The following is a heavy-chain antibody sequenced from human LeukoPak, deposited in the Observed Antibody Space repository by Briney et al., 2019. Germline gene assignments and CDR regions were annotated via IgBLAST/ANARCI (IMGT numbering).Heavy chain of an antibody. Sequence: GGSLRLSRAASGFTFTNYVMGWVRQAQGKGLEWVSAISENGGAADYADSVRGRFTISRDNSQNTLYQQMNSLRAEDTAVYYCAKRTGVTELHFDHWGQGTLVTVSS. CDR2: ISENGGAA. CDR1: GFTFTNYV. D-gene: IGHD1-7*01. V-gene: IGHV3-23*01. J-gene: IGHJ4*02. CDR3: AKRTGVTELHFDH.